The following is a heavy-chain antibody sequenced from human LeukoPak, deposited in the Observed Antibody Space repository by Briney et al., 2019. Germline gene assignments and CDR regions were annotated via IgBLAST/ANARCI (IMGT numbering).Heavy chain of an antibody. CDR2: ISKDGGTK. CDR3: AKRSGYSGGWSDY. V-gene: IGHV3-30-3*02. Sequence: PGRSLRLSCAASGFSFSDYVIHWVRQAPGKGLDWVAVISKDGGTKYYADSVKGRLTISRDNSKNMLYLQMNSLRPEDTAVYHCAKRSGYSGGWSDYWGQGTLVTVSS. CDR1: GFSFSDYV. J-gene: IGHJ4*02. D-gene: IGHD6-19*01.